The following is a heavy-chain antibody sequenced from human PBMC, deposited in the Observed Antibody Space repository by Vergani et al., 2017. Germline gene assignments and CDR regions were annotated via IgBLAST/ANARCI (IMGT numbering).Heavy chain of an antibody. J-gene: IGHJ4*02. CDR2: ISPDGSAT. D-gene: IGHD3-22*01. CDR3: AKDRRSTTLIILAVMAY. V-gene: IGHV3-7*03. Sequence: EVQLVESGGGLVQPGGSLRLSCAASGFSLSRFWMSWVRQAPEKGLEWVAHISPDGSATSYVDSVKGRFTISRDNTKNTLYLQMNSLRAEDTAVYYCAKDRRSTTLIILAVMAYWGQGTLVTVSS. CDR1: GFSLSRFW.